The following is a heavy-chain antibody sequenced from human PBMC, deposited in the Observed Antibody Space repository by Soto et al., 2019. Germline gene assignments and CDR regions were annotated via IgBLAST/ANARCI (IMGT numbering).Heavy chain of an antibody. CDR2: IVPDGRNQ. CDR1: GSPFD. J-gene: IGHJ3*01. V-gene: IGHV3-30-3*01. Sequence: QVQLVEFGGGVVQPGRSLRLSCVASGSPFDVHWVRQAPGKGPEGVAHIVPDGRNQYWADSVKGRFTGSRDNAKNTVYLQMNSLRTEDTAVYYCARGPTHGAFDLWGQGTMVTVSS. CDR3: ARGPTHGAFDL.